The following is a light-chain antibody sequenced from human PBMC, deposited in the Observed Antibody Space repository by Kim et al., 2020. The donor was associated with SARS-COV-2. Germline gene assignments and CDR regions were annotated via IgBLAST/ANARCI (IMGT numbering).Light chain of an antibody. V-gene: IGLV1-44*01. CDR1: SSNIGSNT. CDR2: SNN. J-gene: IGLJ1*01. CDR3: AAWDDSLRV. Sequence: ELTQPPSASGPPGQRVTISCSGSSSNIGSNTVNWYQQLPGTAPKLLIYSNNQRPSGVPDRFSGSKSGTSASLAISGLQSEDEADYYCAAWDDSLRVFGTGTKVTVL.